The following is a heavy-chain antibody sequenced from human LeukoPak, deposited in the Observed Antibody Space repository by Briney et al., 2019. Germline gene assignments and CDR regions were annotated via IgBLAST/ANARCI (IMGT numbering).Heavy chain of an antibody. J-gene: IGHJ6*03. D-gene: IGHD5-24*01. Sequence: SETLSLTCTVTGDSVSPYYWSWIRKPPGKGLEWIWYTSTGGSPNFNPSLKSRVTISLDTSTNQFSLTLNSVTAADTDLYYYAKVVEMLMAPPSYFYYMDVGGRGTTVTVS. CDR3: AKVVEMLMAPPSYFYYMDV. CDR2: TSTGGSP. V-gene: IGHV4-4*09. CDR1: GDSVSPYY.